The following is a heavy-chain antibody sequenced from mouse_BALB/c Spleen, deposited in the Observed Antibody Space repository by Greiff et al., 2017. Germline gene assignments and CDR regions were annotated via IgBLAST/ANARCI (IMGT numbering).Heavy chain of an antibody. CDR3: ARQHIPMITTWFAY. Sequence: EVKLVESGGGLVQPGGSLKFSCAASGFTFSSYTMSWVRQTPEKRLEWVAYISNGGGSTYYPDTVKGRFTISRDNAKNTLYLQMSSLKSEDTAMYYCARQHIPMITTWFAYWGQGTLVTVSA. J-gene: IGHJ3*01. CDR1: GFTFSSYT. CDR2: ISNGGGST. V-gene: IGHV5-12-2*01. D-gene: IGHD2-4*01.